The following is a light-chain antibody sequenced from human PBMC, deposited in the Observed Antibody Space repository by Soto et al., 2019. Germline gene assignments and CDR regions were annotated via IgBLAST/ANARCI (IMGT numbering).Light chain of an antibody. J-gene: IGKJ5*01. CDR1: QSISTF. CDR3: QQADSFPIP. CDR2: AAF. Sequence: DIQMTQSPSSLSSFVGDRVTITCRASQSISTFSNWYQHKPGNAPKLLIYAAFILQSGVPSRFSGYGSGTDFTLSISSLQPEDFATYYCQQADSFPIPFGQGTRLEI. V-gene: IGKV1-39*01.